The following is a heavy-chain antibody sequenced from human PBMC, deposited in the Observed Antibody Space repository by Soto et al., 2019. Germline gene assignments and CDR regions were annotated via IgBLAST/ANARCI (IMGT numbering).Heavy chain of an antibody. CDR1: GGTFSTYS. CDR3: ARGGLYPKSSCYYGMDV. Sequence: QVQLVQSGAEVKKPGSSVKVSCKASGGTFSTYSLSWVRQAPGQGLEWMGGSPPIFGTSKYAQNFQGRVTITADESTSTAYMELSTLRSDDTAVYYCARGGLYPKSSCYYGMDVWCKGTTVTVSS. J-gene: IGHJ6*04. V-gene: IGHV1-69*01. D-gene: IGHD2-8*01. CDR2: SPPIFGTS.